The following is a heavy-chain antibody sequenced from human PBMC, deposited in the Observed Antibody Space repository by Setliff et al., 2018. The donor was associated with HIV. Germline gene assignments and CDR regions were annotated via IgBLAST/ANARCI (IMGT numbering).Heavy chain of an antibody. Sequence: ETLSLTCTVSGGSISSYYRSWIRQPPGKGLEWIGYIYTSGSTNYNPSLKSRVTISVDTSKNPFSLKLSSVTAADTAVYYCARGLSFYDPGGFDYWGQGTLVTVSS. CDR1: GGSISSYY. D-gene: IGHD3-22*01. CDR2: IYTSGST. V-gene: IGHV4-4*09. CDR3: ARGLSFYDPGGFDY. J-gene: IGHJ4*02.